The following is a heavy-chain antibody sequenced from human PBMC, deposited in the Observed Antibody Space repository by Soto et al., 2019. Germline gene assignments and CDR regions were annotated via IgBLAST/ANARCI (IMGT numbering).Heavy chain of an antibody. CDR1: GFTFSSYA. Sequence: GGSLRLSCAASGFTFSSYAMHWVRQAPGKGLEWVAVISYDGSNKYYADSVKGRFTISRDNSKNTLYLQMNSLRAEDTAVYYCASQGAHYPDPDDYWGQGTLVTVSS. D-gene: IGHD3-10*01. V-gene: IGHV3-30-3*01. CDR3: ASQGAHYPDPDDY. CDR2: ISYDGSNK. J-gene: IGHJ4*02.